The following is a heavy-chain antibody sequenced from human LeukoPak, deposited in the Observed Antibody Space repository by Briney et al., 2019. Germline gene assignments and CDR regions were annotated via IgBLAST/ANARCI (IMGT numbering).Heavy chain of an antibody. V-gene: IGHV3-23*01. J-gene: IGHJ4*02. D-gene: IGHD3-22*01. Sequence: PGGSLRLSCAVSGFTLSNYGMSWVRQTPGKGLEWVAGISGSGGTTSYADSVKGRFTISRDNPKNTLYLQMNSLRAEDTAVYFCAKRGVVIRVILVGFHKEAYYFDSWGQGALVTVSS. CDR1: GFTLSNYG. CDR3: AKRGVVIRVILVGFHKEAYYFDS. CDR2: ISGSGGTT.